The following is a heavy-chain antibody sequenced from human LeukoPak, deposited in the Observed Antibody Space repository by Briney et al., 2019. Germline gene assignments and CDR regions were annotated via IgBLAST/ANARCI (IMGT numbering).Heavy chain of an antibody. CDR1: GFTVSSNY. Sequence: GGSLRLSCAASGFTVSSNYMSWVRQAPGKGLEWVSVIYSGGSTYYADSVKGRFTLSRDNFQNTIYLQMNNLRAEDSAVYYCATDRVPHYGMHVWGQGTTVTVSS. V-gene: IGHV3-53*01. CDR3: ATDRVPHYGMHV. CDR2: IYSGGST. D-gene: IGHD3-10*01. J-gene: IGHJ6*02.